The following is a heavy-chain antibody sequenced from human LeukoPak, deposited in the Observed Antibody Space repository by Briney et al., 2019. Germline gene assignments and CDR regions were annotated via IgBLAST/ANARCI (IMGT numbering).Heavy chain of an antibody. CDR1: VGTFSSYA. CDR2: IIPIFCTS. D-gene: IGHD5-24*01. J-gene: IGHJ4*02. CDR3: ARDHGWLQLHGGFDY. V-gene: IGHV1-69*13. Sequence: GASVKVSRKASVGTFSSYAISLVRQAPGQALEWMGGIIPIFCTSNYAQKFQGRVTITADESTNTAYMELSSLRSEDTAVYYCARDHGWLQLHGGFDYWGQGTLVTVSS.